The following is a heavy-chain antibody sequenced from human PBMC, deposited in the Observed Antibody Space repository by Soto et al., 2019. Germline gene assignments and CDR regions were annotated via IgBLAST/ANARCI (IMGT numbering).Heavy chain of an antibody. D-gene: IGHD6-6*01. CDR2: IKQDGSEK. CDR1: GFTFSSYW. Sequence: GGSLRLSCAASGFTFSSYWMSWVRQAPGKGLEWVANIKQDGSEKYYVDSVKGRFTISRDNAKNSLYLQMYSLRAEDTAVYYCARRGAARQPGYYSSYGMDVWGQGTTVTVSS. J-gene: IGHJ6*02. CDR3: ARRGAARQPGYYSSYGMDV. V-gene: IGHV3-7*01.